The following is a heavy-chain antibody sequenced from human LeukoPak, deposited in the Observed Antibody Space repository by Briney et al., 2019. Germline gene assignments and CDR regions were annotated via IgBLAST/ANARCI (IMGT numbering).Heavy chain of an antibody. J-gene: IGHJ3*02. CDR1: GFTFSSYW. CDR3: ARGMSIRGNAFDI. CDR2: IKQDGSEK. Sequence: GGSLRLSCAASGFTFSSYWMSWVRQAPGKGLVWVANIKQDGSEKYYVDSVKGRFTISRDNAKNSLYLQMNSLRAEDTAVYYCARGMSIRGNAFDIWGQGTMVTVSS. D-gene: IGHD2-21*01. V-gene: IGHV3-7*01.